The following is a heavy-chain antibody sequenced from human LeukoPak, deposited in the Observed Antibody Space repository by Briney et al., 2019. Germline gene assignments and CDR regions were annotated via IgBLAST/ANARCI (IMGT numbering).Heavy chain of an antibody. V-gene: IGHV4-59*08. CDR1: GGSISSYY. CDR3: ARVGTYSNYAKSWYFDY. CDR2: IYYSGST. J-gene: IGHJ4*02. D-gene: IGHD4-11*01. Sequence: SETLSLTCTVSGGSISSYYWSWIRQPPGKGLEWIGYIYYSGSTNYNPSLKSRVTISVDTSKNQFSLRLSSVTAADTAVYYCARVGTYSNYAKSWYFDYWGQGTLVTVSS.